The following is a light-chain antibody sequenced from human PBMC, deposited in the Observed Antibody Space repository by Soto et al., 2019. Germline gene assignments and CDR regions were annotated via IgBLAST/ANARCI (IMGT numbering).Light chain of an antibody. Sequence: IVMTQSPATLSVSPGERDTLSCRASQSVDSSLAWYQHKPGQAPRLLIYGVFVRATGVPARFSGSGSGTEFTLTISSLQSEDFAVYYCQQYYSRPMYTFGQGTKLEIK. V-gene: IGKV3-15*01. CDR3: QQYYSRPMYT. J-gene: IGKJ2*01. CDR1: QSVDSS. CDR2: GVF.